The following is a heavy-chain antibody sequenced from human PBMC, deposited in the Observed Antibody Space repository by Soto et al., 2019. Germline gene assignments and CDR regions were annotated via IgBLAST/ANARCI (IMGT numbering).Heavy chain of an antibody. CDR1: GFTFSSYE. V-gene: IGHV3-48*03. CDR3: ARVDSRGYYYGMDV. Sequence: GGSLRLSCAASGFTFSSYEMKWVRQAPDKGLEWVSYITLSGSTIYYADSVKGRFTISRDNAKNSLYLQMNSLRAEDTAVYYCARVDSRGYYYGMDVWGQGTTVTVSS. J-gene: IGHJ6*02. D-gene: IGHD3-10*01. CDR2: ITLSGSTI.